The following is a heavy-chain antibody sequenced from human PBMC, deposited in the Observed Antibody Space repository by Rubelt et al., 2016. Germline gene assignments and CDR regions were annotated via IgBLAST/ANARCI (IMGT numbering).Heavy chain of an antibody. CDR3: ARNRVDGYTPNHAFFDQ. V-gene: IGHV3-23*04. CDR1: GFTFSSYA. J-gene: IGHJ4*02. CDR2: ISGSGGAT. Sequence: VQLVESGGGLVKPGGSLRLSCAASGFTFSSYAMTWVRQAPGKGLEWVAGISGSGGATVDADSGKGRFYLQMNRLRVGDTAVYYCARNRVDGYTPNHAFFDQWGQGTLVTVSS. D-gene: IGHD5-24*01.